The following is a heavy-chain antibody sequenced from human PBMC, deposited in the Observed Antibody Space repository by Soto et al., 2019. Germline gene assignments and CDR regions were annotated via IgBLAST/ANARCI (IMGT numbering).Heavy chain of an antibody. V-gene: IGHV1-18*01. CDR1: GYTFTSYG. CDR3: ARREDYDYFWGSTRWGNDAFGI. Sequence: QVQLVQSGAEVKKPGASVKVSCKASGYTFTSYGISWVRQATGQGLERMGWISAYNGNTNHAQKLQGRVTMTTDTSTTTGYMEMRSLRPDVTAVYYCARREDYDYFWGSTRWGNDAFGIWCRGTIVTVSS. CDR2: ISAYNGNT. J-gene: IGHJ3*02. D-gene: IGHD3-16*01.